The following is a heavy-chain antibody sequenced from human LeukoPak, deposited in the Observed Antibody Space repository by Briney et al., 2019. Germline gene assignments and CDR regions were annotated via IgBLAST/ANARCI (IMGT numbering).Heavy chain of an antibody. CDR3: VADGRDADNMYFYY. V-gene: IGHV3-64D*06. CDR1: GFIFRISA. D-gene: IGHD5-24*01. J-gene: IGHJ4*02. CDR2: ISGNGVTT. Sequence: GGSLRLSCSASGFIFRISAIHWVRQAPGKGLQYVSVISGNGVTTSYADSVKGRVTVSRDNSKNMVYLQMSSLRAEDTAVYYCVADGRDADNMYFYYWGQGTLVTVSS.